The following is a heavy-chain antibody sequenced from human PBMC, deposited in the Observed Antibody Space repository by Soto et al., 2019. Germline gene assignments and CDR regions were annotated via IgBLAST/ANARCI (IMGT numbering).Heavy chain of an antibody. CDR3: ARSRLLWFGEWSVQAFDI. V-gene: IGHV4-39*07. Sequence: PSETLSLTCTVSGGSISSSSYYWGWIRQPPGKGLEWIGSIYYSGSTYYNPSLKSRVTISVDTSKNQFSLKLSSVTAADPAVYYCARSRLLWFGEWSVQAFDIWGQGTMVTVSS. J-gene: IGHJ3*02. CDR2: IYYSGST. D-gene: IGHD3-10*01. CDR1: GGSISSSSYY.